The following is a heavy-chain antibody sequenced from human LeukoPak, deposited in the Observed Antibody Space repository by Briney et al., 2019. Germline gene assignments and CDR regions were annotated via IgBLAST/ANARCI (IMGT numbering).Heavy chain of an antibody. Sequence: ASVKVSCKASGGTFSSYAISWVRQAPGQGLEWMGWINPNSGGTNYAQKFQGRVTMTRDTSISTAYMELSRLRSDDTAVYYCARVVGWELSLGYFDYWGQGTLVTVSS. J-gene: IGHJ4*02. CDR1: GGTFSSYA. D-gene: IGHD1-26*01. CDR3: ARVVGWELSLGYFDY. V-gene: IGHV1-2*02. CDR2: INPNSGGT.